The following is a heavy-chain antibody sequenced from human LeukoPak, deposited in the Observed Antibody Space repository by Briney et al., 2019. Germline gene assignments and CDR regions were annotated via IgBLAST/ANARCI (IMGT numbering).Heavy chain of an antibody. CDR1: GFSVGNKY. J-gene: IGHJ6*03. CDR3: ARGGPSTTVTSSYSFFYMDV. Sequence: PGGSLRLSCAASGFSVGNKYMNWVRQAPGKGLEWVSVIYSDGYTYYAESVEGRFTISRDNFKNTLYVQMHSLSVEDTAVYYCARGGPSTTVTSSYSFFYMDVWGKGTTVTVSS. D-gene: IGHD4-17*01. V-gene: IGHV3-53*01. CDR2: IYSDGYT.